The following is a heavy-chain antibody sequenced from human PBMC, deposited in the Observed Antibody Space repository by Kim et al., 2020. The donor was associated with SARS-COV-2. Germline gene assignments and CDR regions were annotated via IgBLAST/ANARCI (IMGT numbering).Heavy chain of an antibody. Sequence: GGSLRLSCAASGFTFDDYAMHWVRQAPGKGLEWVSGISWNSGSIGYADSVKGRFTISRDNAKNSLYLQMNSLRAEDTALYYCAADSSGWSSPPDYWGQGTLVTVSS. V-gene: IGHV3-9*01. CDR1: GFTFDDYA. CDR2: ISWNSGSI. D-gene: IGHD6-19*01. CDR3: AADSSGWSSPPDY. J-gene: IGHJ4*02.